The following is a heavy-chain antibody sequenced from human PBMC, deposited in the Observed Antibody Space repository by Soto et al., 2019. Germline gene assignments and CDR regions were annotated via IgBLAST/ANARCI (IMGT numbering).Heavy chain of an antibody. CDR1: GGSIISGGYS. J-gene: IGHJ4*02. Sequence: PSETLSVTCAVSGGSIISGGYSWIWIRQPPGKGLEWIGYIYHSGSTYYNPSLKSRVTISVDRSKNQFSLKLSSVTAADTAVYYCARASVRTAIDYWGQGTLVTVSS. CDR3: ARASVRTAIDY. CDR2: IYHSGST. V-gene: IGHV4-30-2*01. D-gene: IGHD6-6*01.